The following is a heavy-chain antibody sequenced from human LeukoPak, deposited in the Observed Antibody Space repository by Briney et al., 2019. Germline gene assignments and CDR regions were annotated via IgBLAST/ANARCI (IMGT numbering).Heavy chain of an antibody. CDR1: GFTFSSYA. CDR2: ISGTGGTT. V-gene: IGHV3-23*01. J-gene: IGHJ4*02. D-gene: IGHD6-19*01. Sequence: GGSLRLSCAASGFTFSSYAMSWVGHAPGKGLELVSAISGTGGTTYYADSVKGRVSISRDYSKNTLYLQMNSLRAEDTAVYYCAKGNQWLLRGGAHFDFWGQGTLVTVSS. CDR3: AKGNQWLLRGGAHFDF.